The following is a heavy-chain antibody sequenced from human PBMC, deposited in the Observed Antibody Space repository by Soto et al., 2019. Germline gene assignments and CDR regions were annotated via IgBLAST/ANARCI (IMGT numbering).Heavy chain of an antibody. Sequence: EVQLVESGGGLVQPGRSLRLSCAASGFSFDDSAMHWVRQAPGKGLEWVSGISWNSGSTGYADSVKGRFTISRDNAKNSLYRQMNSLRAEDTALYYCAKDFKSSTLFGWFDPWGQGTLVTVSS. V-gene: IGHV3-9*01. CDR2: ISWNSGST. D-gene: IGHD3-10*02. J-gene: IGHJ5*02. CDR3: AKDFKSSTLFGWFDP. CDR1: GFSFDDSA.